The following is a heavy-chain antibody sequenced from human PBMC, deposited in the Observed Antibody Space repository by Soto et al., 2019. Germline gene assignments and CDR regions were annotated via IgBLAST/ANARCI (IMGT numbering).Heavy chain of an antibody. V-gene: IGHV3-30-3*01. CDR1: GSTLSSYA. CDR3: ARAIVRIAVVNYYYYYGMDV. Sequence: QVQLVESGGGGVQPGRSLRLSCAAPGSTLSSYARPWVGQAPGKGLEGGAVISYDGSNKYYADSVKGRFTISRDNSKNTLYLQMNSLRAEDTAVYYCARAIVRIAVVNYYYYYGMDVWGQGTTVTVSS. J-gene: IGHJ6*02. D-gene: IGHD3-22*01. CDR2: ISYDGSNK.